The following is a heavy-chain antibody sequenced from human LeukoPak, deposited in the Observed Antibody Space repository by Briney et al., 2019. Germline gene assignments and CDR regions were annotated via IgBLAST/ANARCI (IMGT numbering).Heavy chain of an antibody. V-gene: IGHV3-20*04. CDR3: ARGPSHNSVIAVAGLGEMVVPRDYYYYYMDV. Sequence: GGSLRLSCAASGFTFDDYGMSWVRHAPGKGLEWVSGINWNGGSTGYADSVKGRFTISRDNAKNSLYLQMNSLRAEDTALYYCARGPSHNSVIAVAGLGEMVVPRDYYYYYMDVWGKGTTVTVSS. CDR1: GFTFDDYG. J-gene: IGHJ6*03. D-gene: IGHD6-19*01. CDR2: INWNGGST.